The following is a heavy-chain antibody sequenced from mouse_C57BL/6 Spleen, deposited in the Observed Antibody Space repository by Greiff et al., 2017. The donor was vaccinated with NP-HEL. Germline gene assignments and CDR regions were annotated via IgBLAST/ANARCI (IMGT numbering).Heavy chain of an antibody. V-gene: IGHV1-64*01. CDR2: IHPNSGST. CDR3: AAGEYYFDY. D-gene: IGHD2-13*01. J-gene: IGHJ2*01. Sequence: QVQLKQSGAELVKPGASVKLSCKASGYTFTSYWMHWVKQKPGQGLEWIGMIHPNSGSTNYNEKFKSKATLTVDKSSSTAYMQLSSLTSEDSAVYYCAAGEYYFDYWGQGTTLTVSS. CDR1: GYTFTSYW.